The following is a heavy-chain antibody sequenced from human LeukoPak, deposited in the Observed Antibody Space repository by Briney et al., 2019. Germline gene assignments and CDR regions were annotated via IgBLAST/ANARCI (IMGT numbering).Heavy chain of an antibody. CDR3: ARPQRGASDL. J-gene: IGHJ5*02. D-gene: IGHD3-16*01. CDR1: GYTFATHW. CDR2: IYPGDSNT. Sequence: GESLKISCKGSGYTFATHWIGWVRQMPGKGLEWIGVIYPGDSNTRYSPSLQGQVTISVDKSISTAYLQWSSLKASDTAMYYCARPQRGASDLWGQGTLVTVSS. V-gene: IGHV5-51*01.